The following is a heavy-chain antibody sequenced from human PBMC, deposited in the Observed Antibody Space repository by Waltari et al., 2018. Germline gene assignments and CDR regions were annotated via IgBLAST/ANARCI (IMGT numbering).Heavy chain of an antibody. CDR1: GITFSRYW. Sequence: EVQLVESGGGLVQPGGSLRLSCAASGITFSRYWMHWVRQAPGNGLVWVSRINSDGSSTSYADSVKGRFTISRDNAKNTLYLQMNSLRAEDTAVYYCATCYYYDSSGNYYVSDYWGQGTLVTVSS. J-gene: IGHJ4*02. CDR3: ATCYYYDSSGNYYVSDY. D-gene: IGHD3-22*01. CDR2: INSDGSST. V-gene: IGHV3-74*01.